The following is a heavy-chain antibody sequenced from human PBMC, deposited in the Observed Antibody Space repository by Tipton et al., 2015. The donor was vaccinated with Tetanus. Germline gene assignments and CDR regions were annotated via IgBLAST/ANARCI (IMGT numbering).Heavy chain of an antibody. V-gene: IGHV4-39*01. CDR2: IYNTGNA. J-gene: IGHJ3*02. CDR3: ARLSSSANDAHGFDI. CDR1: GGSISYTNYY. D-gene: IGHD2-8*01. Sequence: TLSLTCSVSGGSISYTNYYWGWIRQAPGKGLEWIGSIYNTGNAYSNPALTSRVTMSVDASMIQFSLRLRSVTAADTAMYYCARLSSSANDAHGFDIWGQGTMATVSS.